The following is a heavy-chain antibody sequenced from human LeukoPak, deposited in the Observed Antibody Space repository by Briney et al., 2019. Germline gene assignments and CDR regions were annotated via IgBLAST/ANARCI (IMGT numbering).Heavy chain of an antibody. J-gene: IGHJ4*02. D-gene: IGHD3-10*01. CDR3: ARVGYFASGNFYNDRGGFDY. CDR2: VYYSGST. Sequence: SEALSLTCTVSGGSFSNYYWSWVRQPPGKGLEWIGYVYYSGSTNYNPSLRSRVTISVDTSKNQFSLKLSSVTAADTAVYYCARVGYFASGNFYNDRGGFDYWGQGTLVTVSS. V-gene: IGHV4-59*01. CDR1: GGSFSNYY.